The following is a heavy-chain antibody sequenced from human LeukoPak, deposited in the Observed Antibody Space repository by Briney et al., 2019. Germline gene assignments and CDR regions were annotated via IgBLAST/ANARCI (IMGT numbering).Heavy chain of an antibody. V-gene: IGHV4-4*02. Sequence: SETLSLTCAVSGGSISSSNWWTWVRQSPGKGLEWIGEIYHSGSTNHNPSLKSRVTTLVDKSKNQFSLKLTSVTAADTAVYYCARVVYYGSGSYFDYWGQGTLVTVSS. J-gene: IGHJ4*02. D-gene: IGHD3-10*01. CDR3: ARVVYYGSGSYFDY. CDR2: IYHSGST. CDR1: GGSISSSNW.